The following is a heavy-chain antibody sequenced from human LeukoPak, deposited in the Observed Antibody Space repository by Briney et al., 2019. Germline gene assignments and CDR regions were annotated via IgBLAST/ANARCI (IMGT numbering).Heavy chain of an antibody. V-gene: IGHV3-48*01. Sequence: SGGSLRLSCAASGVTFISHSMNWVRQAPGKGLEWVSYISSSSSTIYYADSVKGRFTISRDNAKNSLYLQMNSLRAEDTAVYYCARDSITIFGVINYWGQGTLVTVSS. J-gene: IGHJ4*02. D-gene: IGHD3-3*01. CDR2: ISSSSSTI. CDR3: ARDSITIFGVINY. CDR1: GVTFISHS.